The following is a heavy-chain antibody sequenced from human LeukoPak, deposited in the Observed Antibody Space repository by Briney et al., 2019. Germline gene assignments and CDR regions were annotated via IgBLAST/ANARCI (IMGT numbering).Heavy chain of an antibody. Sequence: GGSLRLSCTASGFTFSDFHMSWIRQAPGKGLEWVSHISGSGYAIHHPGSVKGRFTISRDNAKNSLYLQMNSLRVEDSAVYYCARLSGTYSRGGDHWGQGTVVTVSS. J-gene: IGHJ4*02. V-gene: IGHV3-11*01. CDR1: GFTFSDFH. CDR2: ISGSGYAI. D-gene: IGHD1-26*01. CDR3: ARLSGTYSRGGDH.